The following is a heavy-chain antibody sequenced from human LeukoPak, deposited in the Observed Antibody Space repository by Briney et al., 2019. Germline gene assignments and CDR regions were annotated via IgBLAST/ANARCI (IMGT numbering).Heavy chain of an antibody. CDR3: ARESSSSWYNWFDP. D-gene: IGHD6-13*01. CDR2: IYSGGST. J-gene: IGHJ5*02. V-gene: IGHV3-66*01. CDR1: GFTVSSNY. Sequence: GGSLRLSCAASGFTVSSNYMSWVRQAPGKGLEWVSVIYSGGSTYFADSVKGRFTISRDNSKNTLYLQMNSLRAEDTAVYYCARESSSSWYNWFDPWAREPWSPSPQ.